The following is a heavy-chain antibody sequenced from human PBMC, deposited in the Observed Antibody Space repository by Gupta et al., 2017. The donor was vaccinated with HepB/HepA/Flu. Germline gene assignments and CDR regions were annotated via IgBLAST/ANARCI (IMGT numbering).Heavy chain of an antibody. V-gene: IGHV3-7*01. CDR2: IKQDGREK. CDR3: ARRSSGDC. Sequence: EVQLVESGGGSVQPGGSLILSCAACGFTFSNYWMSWVRQAPGGGLEWVAKIKQDGREKNYVDSVKGRVTISRETAKKSMYVKMTSLRAEDTAVYYGARRSSGDCWGQGTLVTVSS. CDR1: GFTFSNYW. D-gene: IGHD6-6*01. J-gene: IGHJ4*02.